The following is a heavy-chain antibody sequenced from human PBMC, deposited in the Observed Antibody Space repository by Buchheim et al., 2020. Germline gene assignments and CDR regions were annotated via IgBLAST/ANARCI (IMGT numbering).Heavy chain of an antibody. V-gene: IGHV3-30*04. Sequence: QVQLVESGGGVVQPGRSLRLSCAASGFTFSSYAMHWVRQAPGKGLEWVAVISYDGSNKYYADSVKGRFTISRDNSKNTLYLQMNSLRAEDTAVYHCARDDDDSSGYYDTAYYFDYWGQGTL. CDR2: ISYDGSNK. J-gene: IGHJ4*02. D-gene: IGHD3-22*01. CDR3: ARDDDDSSGYYDTAYYFDY. CDR1: GFTFSSYA.